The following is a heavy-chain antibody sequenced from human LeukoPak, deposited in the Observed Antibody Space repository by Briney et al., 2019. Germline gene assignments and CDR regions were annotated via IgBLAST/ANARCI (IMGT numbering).Heavy chain of an antibody. CDR2: RSAYNGNT. CDR3: ARDHSSSCQLFDY. Sequence: AASVKVSCKASGYTFTNYGITWVRQAPGQGLEWMGWRSAYNGNTKYAQTLQGRVTMTTDTSTSKAYMELRSLRSDDTAVYYCARDHSSSCQLFDYWGQGTLVTVSS. J-gene: IGHJ4*02. D-gene: IGHD6-13*01. CDR1: GYTFTNYG. V-gene: IGHV1-18*01.